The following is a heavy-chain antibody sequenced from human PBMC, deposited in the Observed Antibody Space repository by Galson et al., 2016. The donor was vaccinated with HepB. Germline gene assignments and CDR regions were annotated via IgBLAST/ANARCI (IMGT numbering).Heavy chain of an antibody. D-gene: IGHD3-16*01. Sequence: SLRLSCAASGFTFSSYRMNWVRQAPGKRLEWLSYIGYSNSPVYYADSVKGRFTISRDNAKNSLYLQMNSLRDEDTAVYYCVRDGGPYDPPDYWGQGTLLTVSS. CDR2: IGYSNSPV. J-gene: IGHJ4*02. V-gene: IGHV3-48*02. CDR1: GFTFSSYR. CDR3: VRDGGPYDPPDY.